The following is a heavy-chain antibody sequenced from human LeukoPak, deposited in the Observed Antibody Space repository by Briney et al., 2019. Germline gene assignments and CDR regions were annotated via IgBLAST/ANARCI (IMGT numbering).Heavy chain of an antibody. D-gene: IGHD2-21*02. CDR2: IYYSGSS. J-gene: IGHJ4*02. CDR1: GGSISTTTYY. V-gene: IGHV4-39*01. Sequence: SETLSLTCTVSGGSISTTTYYWGWIRQPPGKGLEWIGSIYYSGSSYYNPSLKSRVTISVDTSKNQFSLKLNSVTAVDTAVYHGARHRHHGDHDYWGQGTLVTVSS. CDR3: ARHRHHGDHDY.